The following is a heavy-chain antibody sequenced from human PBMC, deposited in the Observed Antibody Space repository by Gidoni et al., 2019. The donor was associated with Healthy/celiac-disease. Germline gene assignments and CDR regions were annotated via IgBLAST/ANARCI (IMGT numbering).Heavy chain of an antibody. CDR1: GYTFTSYG. J-gene: IGHJ6*02. CDR2: ISAYNGNT. CDR3: ARRGSNHEYYYYGMDV. D-gene: IGHD4-4*01. V-gene: IGHV1-18*01. Sequence: QVQLVQSGAEVKKPGASVKVSCKASGYTFTSYGISWVRPAPGQGLEWLGWISAYNGNTNYAQKLQGRVTMTPDTSTSTAYRELRSLRSDDTAVYYCARRGSNHEYYYYGMDVWGQGTTVTVSS.